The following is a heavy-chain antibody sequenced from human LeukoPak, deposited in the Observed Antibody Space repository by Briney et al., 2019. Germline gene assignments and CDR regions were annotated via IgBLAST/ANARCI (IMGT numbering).Heavy chain of an antibody. CDR3: ARDRYGDGLAHFDY. CDR2: ITPSDGA. CDR1: GYTFTAYA. Sequence: ASVKLSCKSSGYTFTAYAVHWVRQAPGQGLEWMGWITPSDGANYARKFQGRVTMTRDTSMSTAYMDLNRLTSDDTAVYFCARDRYGDGLAHFDYWGQGTPVTLCS. V-gene: IGHV1-2*02. D-gene: IGHD5-24*01. J-gene: IGHJ4*02.